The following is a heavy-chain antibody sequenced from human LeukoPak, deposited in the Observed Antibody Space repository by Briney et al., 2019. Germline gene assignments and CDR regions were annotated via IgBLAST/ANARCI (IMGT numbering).Heavy chain of an antibody. J-gene: IGHJ3*02. CDR2: IDWDDDK. CDR3: ARTGIAVADALDI. Sequence: SGPALVKPTPTLTLTCTFSGFSLSTSGMRVSWIRQPPGKALEWLARIDWDDDKFYSTSLKTRLTISKDTSKNQVVLTMTNMDPVDTATYYCARTGIAVADALDIWGQGTMVTVSS. D-gene: IGHD6-19*01. V-gene: IGHV2-70*04. CDR1: GFSLSTSGMR.